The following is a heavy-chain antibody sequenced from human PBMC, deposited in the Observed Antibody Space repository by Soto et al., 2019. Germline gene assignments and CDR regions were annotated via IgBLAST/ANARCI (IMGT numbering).Heavy chain of an antibody. CDR2: INPSGGST. CDR3: ARGSGGIIVYYFDY. D-gene: IGHD3-16*02. CDR1: GYTLTNYY. V-gene: IGHV1-46*01. J-gene: IGHJ4*02. Sequence: QVQLVQSGAEVKRPGASVKVSCKASGYTLTNYYMHWVRQAPGQGLEWMGIINPSGGSTTYAQKFQGRVTMTRDTSTSTVYMELSSLRYEDTAVYYCARGSGGIIVYYFDYWGQGTLVTVSS.